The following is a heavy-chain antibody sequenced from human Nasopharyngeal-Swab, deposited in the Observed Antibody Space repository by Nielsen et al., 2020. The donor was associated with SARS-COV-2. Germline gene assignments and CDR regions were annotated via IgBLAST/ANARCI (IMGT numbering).Heavy chain of an antibody. Sequence: GESLKISCAASGFSFSTYSMNWVRQAPGKGLEWVSSISPTSTYIYYADSVKGRFTISRDNTRNSLYLQMNSLTAEDTAAYYCARDLLSSWRAIGNWYFDLRGRGTLVTVSS. CDR1: GFSFSTYS. V-gene: IGHV3-21*01. CDR2: ISPTSTYI. CDR3: ARDLLSSWRAIGNWYFDL. J-gene: IGHJ2*01. D-gene: IGHD6-13*01.